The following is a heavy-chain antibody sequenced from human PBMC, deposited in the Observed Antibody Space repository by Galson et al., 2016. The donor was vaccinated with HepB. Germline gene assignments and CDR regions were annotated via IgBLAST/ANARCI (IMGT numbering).Heavy chain of an antibody. CDR1: GGSITSSSYY. CDR3: ARHGTRSTGLYYHGMDV. V-gene: IGHV4-39*01. J-gene: IGHJ6*02. CDR2: IHYSGST. D-gene: IGHD1-14*01. Sequence: SETLSLTCTVSGGSITSSSYYWGWIRQPPGKGLEWIGTIHYSGSTYYNPSLKSRVTISVDASKNHFSLRLSYVTAADTAVYYCARHGTRSTGLYYHGMDVWGRGTTVTVSS.